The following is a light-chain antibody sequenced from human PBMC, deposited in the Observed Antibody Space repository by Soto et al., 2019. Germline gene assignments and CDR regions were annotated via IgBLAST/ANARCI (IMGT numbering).Light chain of an antibody. Sequence: EIAMTQSPATLSVSPGERATLSCRASQSISSNLAWYQQKLGQAPRLLIYRASTRATGIPARFSGSGSGTEFTLTISSLQSEDFALYYCHQYENWPQTFGQGTKVEI. CDR1: QSISSN. J-gene: IGKJ1*01. CDR2: RAS. CDR3: HQYENWPQT. V-gene: IGKV3-15*01.